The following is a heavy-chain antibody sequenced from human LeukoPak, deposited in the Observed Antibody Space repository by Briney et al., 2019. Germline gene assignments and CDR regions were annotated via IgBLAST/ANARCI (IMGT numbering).Heavy chain of an antibody. CDR3: ARGEVWFGEFEGLDY. V-gene: IGHV3-30*03. CDR1: GFTFSSYS. J-gene: IGHJ4*02. D-gene: IGHD3-10*01. Sequence: GGSLRLSCAASGFTFSSYSMNWVRQAPGKGLEWVAVISYDGSNKYYADSVKGRFTISRDNSKNTLYLQMNSLRAEDTAVYYCARGEVWFGEFEGLDYWGQGTLVTVSS. CDR2: ISYDGSNK.